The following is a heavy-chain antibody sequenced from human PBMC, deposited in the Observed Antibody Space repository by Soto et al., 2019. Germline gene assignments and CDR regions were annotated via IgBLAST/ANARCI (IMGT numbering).Heavy chain of an antibody. J-gene: IGHJ4*02. D-gene: IGHD6-13*01. CDR2: MYRSGTT. CDR1: GASTSSGGYF. CDR3: ARGLYSSSWYVDS. Sequence: QVHLQESGPRLVKPSQTLSLTCTVSGASTSSGGYFWSWIRQQPGKGLEWIGHMYRSGTTYYNPSLKSRVTISVDTSKNQFYLRVTSATAADTAVYYCARGLYSSSWYVDSWGQGTLATVSS. V-gene: IGHV4-31*03.